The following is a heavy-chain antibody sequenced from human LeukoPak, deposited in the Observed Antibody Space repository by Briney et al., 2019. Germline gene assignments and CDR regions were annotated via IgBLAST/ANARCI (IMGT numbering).Heavy chain of an antibody. V-gene: IGHV3-48*03. J-gene: IGHJ4*02. CDR3: ARGLMGGWPHFDY. CDR1: GFTFSSYE. CDR2: ISSSGSTI. Sequence: GGSLRLSCAASGFTFSSYEMNWVRQAPGKGLEWVSYISSSGSTIYYADSVKGRFTISRDNAKNSLYLEMNSLRAEDTAVYYCARGLMGGWPHFDYWGQGTLVTVSS. D-gene: IGHD2-8*01.